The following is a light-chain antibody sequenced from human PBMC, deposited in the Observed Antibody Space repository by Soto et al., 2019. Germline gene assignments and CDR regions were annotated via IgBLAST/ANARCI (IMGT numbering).Light chain of an antibody. CDR2: KAS. CDR1: QSIGSW. V-gene: IGKV1-5*03. Sequence: DIHMTQSPSTLSASLGDRVPITCRASQSIGSWLAWYQQKPGKAPKLLIYKASSLESGVPSRFSGSRSGPDFTLTISSLQPEDFATYYCQQSYSSPPTFGQGTKVDIK. CDR3: QQSYSSPPT. J-gene: IGKJ1*01.